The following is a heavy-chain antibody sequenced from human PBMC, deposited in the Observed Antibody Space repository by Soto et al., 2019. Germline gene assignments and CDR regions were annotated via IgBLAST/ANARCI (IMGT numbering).Heavy chain of an antibody. CDR2: INHSGST. J-gene: IGHJ6*02. D-gene: IGHD5-12*01. V-gene: IGHV4-34*01. Sequence: PSETLSLTCAVYGGSFSGYYWSWIRQPPRKGMEWKGEINHSGSTNYNPSLKSRVTISVDTSKNQFSLNLSSVTAAVTAVYYCAVATTDYYYYGMDVWGQGTTVTSP. CDR3: AVATTDYYYYGMDV. CDR1: GGSFSGYY.